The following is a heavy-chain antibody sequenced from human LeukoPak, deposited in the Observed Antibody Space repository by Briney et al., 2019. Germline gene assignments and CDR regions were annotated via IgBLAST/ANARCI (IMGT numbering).Heavy chain of an antibody. D-gene: IGHD6-13*01. CDR1: GGSISSYY. CDR3: ARASESSSPGGVWYFDL. Sequence: KPSETLSLTCTVSGGSISSYYWSWIRQPPGKGLEWIGYIYYSGSTNYNPSLKSRVTISVDTSKNQFSLKLSSVTAADTAVYYCARASESSSPGGVWYFDLWGRGTLVTVSS. CDR2: IYYSGST. V-gene: IGHV4-59*01. J-gene: IGHJ2*01.